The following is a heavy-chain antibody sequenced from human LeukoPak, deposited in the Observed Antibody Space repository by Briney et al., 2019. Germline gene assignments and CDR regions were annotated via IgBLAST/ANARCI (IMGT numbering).Heavy chain of an antibody. CDR2: IYYSGST. CDR3: AREDSSSWYSDY. V-gene: IGHV4-39*07. CDR1: GGSISSSYYY. J-gene: IGHJ4*02. Sequence: PSETLSLTCTVSGGSISSSYYYWGWIRQPPGKGLEWIGTIYYSGSTYYNPSLKSRVTISVDTPKNQFSLRLSSVTAADTAVYYCAREDSSSWYSDYWGQGTLVTVSS. D-gene: IGHD6-13*01.